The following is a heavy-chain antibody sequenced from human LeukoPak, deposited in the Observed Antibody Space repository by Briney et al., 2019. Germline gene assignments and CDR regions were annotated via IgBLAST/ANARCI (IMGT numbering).Heavy chain of an antibody. Sequence: GGSLRLSCAASGFTFSAYAMSWVRQAPGKGLEWVSAISGSGGSTYYADSVKGQFTISRDNSKNTLYLQMNSLRAEDTAVYYCAKDRTAAGAEYFQHWGQGTLVTVSS. V-gene: IGHV3-23*01. J-gene: IGHJ1*01. CDR3: AKDRTAAGAEYFQH. CDR1: GFTFSAYA. D-gene: IGHD6-13*01. CDR2: ISGSGGST.